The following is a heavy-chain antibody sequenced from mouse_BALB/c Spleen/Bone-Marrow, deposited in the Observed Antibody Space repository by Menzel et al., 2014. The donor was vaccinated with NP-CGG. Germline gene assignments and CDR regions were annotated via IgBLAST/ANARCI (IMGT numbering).Heavy chain of an antibody. CDR3: ARPGYYGYQDV. CDR1: GFDSSRYW. CDR2: INPDSSTI. Sequence: EVQLVESGGGLVQPGGSLKLSCAVSGFDSSRYWMTWVRQAPGKGLEWIGEINPDSSTINYTPSLKDKFIISRDNAKNTLYLQMSKVRSEDTALYYCARPGYYGYQDVWGAGTTVTVSS. V-gene: IGHV4-1*02. J-gene: IGHJ1*01. D-gene: IGHD1-2*01.